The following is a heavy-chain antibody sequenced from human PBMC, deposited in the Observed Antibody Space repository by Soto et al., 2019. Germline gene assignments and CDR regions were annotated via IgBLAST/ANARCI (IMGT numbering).Heavy chain of an antibody. V-gene: IGHV4-4*07. D-gene: IGHD3-22*01. J-gene: IGHJ5*02. CDR1: GGSISSYY. CDR2: IYTSGST. Sequence: QVQLQESGPGLVKPSETLSLTCTVSGGSISSYYWSWIRQPAGKGLEWIGRIYTSGSTNYDPSLKSRVTMSVDTSKNQFSLKLSSVTAADTAVYYCAREAYYYDSSGPTGFDPWGQGTLVTVSS. CDR3: AREAYYYDSSGPTGFDP.